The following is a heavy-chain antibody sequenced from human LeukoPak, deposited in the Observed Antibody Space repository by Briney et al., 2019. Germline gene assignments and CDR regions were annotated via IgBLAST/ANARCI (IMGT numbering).Heavy chain of an antibody. CDR3: ASERGDSGYTFDY. J-gene: IGHJ4*02. CDR1: GASISSCSYY. D-gene: IGHD5-12*01. Sequence: SETLSLTCTVSGASISSCSYYWSWIRQPAGKGLEWIGRVYTSGSTTYNPSLKSRVTISIDTSRIRFSLRLSSVTAADTARYYCASERGDSGYTFDYWGQGNMVTVSS. V-gene: IGHV4-61*02. CDR2: VYTSGST.